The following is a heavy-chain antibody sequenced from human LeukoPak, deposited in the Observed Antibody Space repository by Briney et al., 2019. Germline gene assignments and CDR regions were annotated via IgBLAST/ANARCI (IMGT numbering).Heavy chain of an antibody. CDR1: GGSFSGYY. D-gene: IGHD6-13*01. Sequence: SETLPLTCAVYGGSFSGYYWSWIRQPPGKGLEWIGEINHSGSTNYNPSLKSRVTISVDTSKNQFSLKLSSVTAADTAVYYCARTRAAALIYYYYYMDVWGKGTTVTVSS. V-gene: IGHV4-34*01. CDR3: ARTRAAALIYYYYYMDV. CDR2: INHSGST. J-gene: IGHJ6*03.